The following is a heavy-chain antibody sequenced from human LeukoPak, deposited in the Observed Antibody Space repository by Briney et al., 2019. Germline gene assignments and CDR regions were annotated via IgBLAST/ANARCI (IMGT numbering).Heavy chain of an antibody. Sequence: EASVKVSCKASGYTFTGYYMHWVRQAPGQGLEWMGWINPNSGGTNYAQKFQGRVTMTRDTSISTAYMELSRLRSDDTAVYYCARPKGYCSGGSCLIYYFDYWGQGTLVTVSS. CDR1: GYTFTGYY. V-gene: IGHV1-2*02. D-gene: IGHD2-15*01. J-gene: IGHJ4*02. CDR2: INPNSGGT. CDR3: ARPKGYCSGGSCLIYYFDY.